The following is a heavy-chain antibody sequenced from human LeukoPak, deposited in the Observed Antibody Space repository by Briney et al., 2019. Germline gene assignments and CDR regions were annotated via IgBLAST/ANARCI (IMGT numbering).Heavy chain of an antibody. J-gene: IGHJ3*02. CDR2: IYYSGST. D-gene: IGHD5-18*01. CDR3: ARHRRYSYGYGDAFDI. Sequence: SETLSLTCTVSGVSISSYYWIWIRQPPGKGLEWIGYIYYSGSTNYNPSLKSRVTISVDTSKNQFSLKLSSVTAADTAVYYCARHRRYSYGYGDAFDIWGQGTMVTVSS. CDR1: GVSISSYY. V-gene: IGHV4-59*08.